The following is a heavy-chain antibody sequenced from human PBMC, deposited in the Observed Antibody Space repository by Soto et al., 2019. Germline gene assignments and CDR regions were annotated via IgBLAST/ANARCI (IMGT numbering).Heavy chain of an antibody. CDR3: ARGWGYSYGLAFDY. J-gene: IGHJ4*02. D-gene: IGHD5-18*01. CDR1: GGSISSYY. Sequence: QVQLQESGPGLVKPSETLSLTCTVSGGSISSYYWSWIRQPPGKGLEWIGYIYYSGSTNYNRSLKSRVTISVDTSKNQFSLKLSSVTAADTAVYYCARGWGYSYGLAFDYWGQGTLVTVSS. CDR2: IYYSGST. V-gene: IGHV4-59*01.